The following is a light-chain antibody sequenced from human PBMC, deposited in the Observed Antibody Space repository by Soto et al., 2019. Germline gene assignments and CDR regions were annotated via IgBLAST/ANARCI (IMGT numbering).Light chain of an antibody. V-gene: IGKV2-28*01. CDR3: MQALQTPAYT. J-gene: IGKJ2*01. Sequence: DTVMTQSPLSLSVTPGEPASISCRSGQSLLHSNGYNYLDWYLQKPGQSPQLLIYLGSTRASGVPDRFSGSGSGTHFTLKISRVEAEDVGVYYCMQALQTPAYTFGQGTKLEIK. CDR2: LGS. CDR1: QSLLHSNGYNY.